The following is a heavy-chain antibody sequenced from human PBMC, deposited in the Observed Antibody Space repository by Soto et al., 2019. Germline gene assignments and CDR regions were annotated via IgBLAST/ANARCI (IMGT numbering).Heavy chain of an antibody. CDR1: GCTLTELS. V-gene: IGHV1-24*01. J-gene: IGHJ4*02. Sequence: WASVKVSCKVSGCTLTELSMHWVRQAPGKGLEWMGGFDPEDGETIYAQKFQGRVTMTEDTSTDTAYMELSSLRSEDTAVYYCATDSYYYDSSGPRDYWGQGTLVTVSS. CDR3: ATDSYYYDSSGPRDY. D-gene: IGHD3-22*01. CDR2: FDPEDGET.